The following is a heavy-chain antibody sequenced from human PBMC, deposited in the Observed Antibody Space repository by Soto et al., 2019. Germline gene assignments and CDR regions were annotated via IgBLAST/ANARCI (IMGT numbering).Heavy chain of an antibody. CDR1: GGSVSSGNYY. CDR2: IYYTGST. D-gene: IGHD4-17*01. Sequence: TXXTLSLPFSVSGGSVSSGNYYWSSIRQPPGKGLEWIGYIYYTGSTNYNPSLKSRVTISVDTSKNQFSLKLSSVTAADTAVYYCARRYGYAFDIWGQGTMVTVSS. J-gene: IGHJ3*02. CDR3: ARRYGYAFDI. V-gene: IGHV4-61*01.